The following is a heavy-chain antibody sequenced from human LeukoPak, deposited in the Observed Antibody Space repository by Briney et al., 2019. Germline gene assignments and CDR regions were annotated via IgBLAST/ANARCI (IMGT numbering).Heavy chain of an antibody. CDR2: INPNSGGT. D-gene: IGHD2-15*01. J-gene: IGHJ4*02. V-gene: IGHV1-2*02. CDR3: ARSEVVVEGYFDY. CDR1: GYTLTGYY. Sequence: ASVKVSCKASGYTLTGYYVHWLRQAPGQGLEWMGWINPNSGGTNYAQKFQGRVTMTRDTSISTAYMELSRLRSDDTAVYYCARSEVVVEGYFDYWGQGTLVTVSS.